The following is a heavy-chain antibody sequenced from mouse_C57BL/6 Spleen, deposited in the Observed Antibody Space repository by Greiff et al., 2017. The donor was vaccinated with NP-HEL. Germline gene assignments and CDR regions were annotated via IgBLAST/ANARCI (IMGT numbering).Heavy chain of an antibody. D-gene: IGHD1-1*01. CDR2: IDPNSGGT. J-gene: IGHJ4*01. CDR1: GYTFTSYW. CDR3: ARGNRYGSFYAMDY. Sequence: QVQLQQPGAELVKPGASVKLSCKASGYTFTSYWMHWVKQRPGRGLEWIGRIDPNSGGTKYNEKFTSKATLTVDKPSSTAYMQLRSLTSEDSAVYDCARGNRYGSFYAMDYWGQGTTVTVSS. V-gene: IGHV1-72*01.